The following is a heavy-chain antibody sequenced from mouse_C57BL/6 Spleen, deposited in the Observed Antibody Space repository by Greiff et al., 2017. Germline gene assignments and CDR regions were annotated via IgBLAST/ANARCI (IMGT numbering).Heavy chain of an antibody. V-gene: IGHV2-6-1*01. CDR3: ARQEGRLRGGNAMDY. CDR1: GFSLTSYG. Sequence: QVQLQQSGPGLVAPSQSLSITCTVSGFSLTSYGVHWVRQPPGKGLEWLVVIWSDGSTTYNSALKSRLSISKDNSKSQVFLKMNSLQTDDTAMYYCARQEGRLRGGNAMDYWGQGTSVTVSS. D-gene: IGHD2-4*01. CDR2: IWSDGST. J-gene: IGHJ4*01.